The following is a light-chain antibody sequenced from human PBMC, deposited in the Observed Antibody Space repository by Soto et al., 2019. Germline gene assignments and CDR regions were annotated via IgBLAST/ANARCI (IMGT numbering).Light chain of an antibody. CDR3: HQYDNLPPT. CDR2: DAV. V-gene: IGKV1-33*01. CDR1: QDINNY. J-gene: IGKJ5*01. Sequence: DIQMTQSPSSLSASVGDRVTITCQASQDINNYLNWYQQKPGKAPKLLIYDAVNLETGVPSRFSGSGSRTDFSFTISSLQPEDIATYYCHQYDNLPPTFGQGTRLEIK.